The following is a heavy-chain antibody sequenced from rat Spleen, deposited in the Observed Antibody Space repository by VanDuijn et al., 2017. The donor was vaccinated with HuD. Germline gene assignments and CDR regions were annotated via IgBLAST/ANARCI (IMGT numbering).Heavy chain of an antibody. J-gene: IGHJ2*01. D-gene: IGHD2-5*01. CDR1: GYSITSNY. Sequence: EVQLQESGPGLVKPSHSLSLTCSVTGYSITSNYWGWIRKFPGNKMEWMGYIDFRGSTGYNPSLKARISITRDLSKNQFFLQLNSVSTEDTAIYYCARYRDTYGHVGIFDYWGQGVRVTVSP. V-gene: IGHV3-1*01. CDR3: ARYRDTYGHVGIFDY. CDR2: IDFRGST.